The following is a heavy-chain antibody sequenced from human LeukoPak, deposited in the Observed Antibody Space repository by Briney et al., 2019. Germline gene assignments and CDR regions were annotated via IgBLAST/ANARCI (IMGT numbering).Heavy chain of an antibody. CDR1: GGSFSGYY. CDR3: ARFNGETVTTHIDY. D-gene: IGHD4-17*01. CDR2: INHSGST. V-gene: IGHV4-34*01. Sequence: SETLSLTCAVYGGSFSGYYWSWIRPPPGKGLEWIGEINHSGSTNYNPSLKSRVTISVDTSKNQFSLKLSSVTAADTAVYYCARFNGETVTTHIDYWGQGTLVTVSS. J-gene: IGHJ4*02.